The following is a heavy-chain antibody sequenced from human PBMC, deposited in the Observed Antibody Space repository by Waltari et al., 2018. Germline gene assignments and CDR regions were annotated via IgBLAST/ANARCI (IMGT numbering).Heavy chain of an antibody. CDR2: IHPSDSET. V-gene: IGHV5-51*01. J-gene: IGHJ4*02. CDR3: ARGTPYDY. Sequence: ELQPVQSGAAVKKPGESLKISCKAYGYNFTSFWIGWVRQMPGKGLEWVVIIHPSDSETRYSPSFRGQVTISVDKSITTAYLQLSSLEPPDTAMYYCARGTPYDYWGQGTLVTAAS. CDR1: GYNFTSFW. D-gene: IGHD1-1*01.